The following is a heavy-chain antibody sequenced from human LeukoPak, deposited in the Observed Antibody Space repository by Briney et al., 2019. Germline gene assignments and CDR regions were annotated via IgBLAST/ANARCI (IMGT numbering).Heavy chain of an antibody. D-gene: IGHD3-22*01. CDR2: ISGSGGST. J-gene: IGHJ4*02. CDR3: AKDSGYDSSGYYYSVHFDY. Sequence: GGSLRLSCAASGFTFSSYAMSWVRQAPGKGLEWVSAISGSGGSTYYADSVKGRFTISRDNSKNTLYLQMNSLRAEDTAVYYCAKDSGYDSSGYYYSVHFDYWGQGTLVTVYS. V-gene: IGHV3-23*01. CDR1: GFTFSSYA.